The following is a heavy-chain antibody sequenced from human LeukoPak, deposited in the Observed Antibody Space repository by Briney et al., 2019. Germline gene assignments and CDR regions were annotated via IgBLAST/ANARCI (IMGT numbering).Heavy chain of an antibody. CDR2: ISAYNGNT. Sequence: ASVKVSCKASGYTFTSYGISWVRQAPGRGLEWMGWISAYNGNTNYAQKLQGRVTMTTDTSTSTAYMELRSLRSDDTAVYYCARDRAWRFGELSDYWGQGTLVTVSS. D-gene: IGHD3-10*01. CDR1: GYTFTSYG. J-gene: IGHJ4*02. CDR3: ARDRAWRFGELSDY. V-gene: IGHV1-18*01.